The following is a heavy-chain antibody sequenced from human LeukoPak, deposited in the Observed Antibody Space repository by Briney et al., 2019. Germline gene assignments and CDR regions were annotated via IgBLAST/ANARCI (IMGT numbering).Heavy chain of an antibody. V-gene: IGHV3-30*02. CDR1: GFTFSSYG. D-gene: IGHD3-10*01. J-gene: IGHJ3*02. CDR2: IRYDGSNK. CDR3: ANVLLWFGSNDAFDI. Sequence: GGSLRLSCAASGFTFSSYGMHWVRQAPGKGLEWVAFIRYDGSNKYYADSVKGRFTISRDNSKNTLYLQMNSLRAEDTAVYYCANVLLWFGSNDAFDIWGQGTMVTVSS.